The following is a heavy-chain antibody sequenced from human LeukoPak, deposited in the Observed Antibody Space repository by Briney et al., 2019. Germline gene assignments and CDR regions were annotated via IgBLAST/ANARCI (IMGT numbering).Heavy chain of an antibody. J-gene: IGHJ4*02. V-gene: IGHV3-30*02. CDR2: IRYDGSNK. CDR1: GFTFSSYG. D-gene: IGHD2-2*01. Sequence: GGSLRLSCAASGFTFSSYGMHWVRQAPGKGLEWVAFIRYDGSNKYYADSVKGRFTISRDNSKNTLYLQMNSLRAEDTAVYYCAKVISSTSDSDYWGQGTLVTVSS. CDR3: AKVISSTSDSDY.